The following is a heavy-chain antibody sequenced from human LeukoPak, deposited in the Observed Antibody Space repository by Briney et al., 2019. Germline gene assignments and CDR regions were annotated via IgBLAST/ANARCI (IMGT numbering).Heavy chain of an antibody. V-gene: IGHV1-69*04. J-gene: IGHJ6*02. Sequence: SVKVSCKASGGTFSSYAISWVRQAPGQGLEWMGRIIPILGIANYAQKFQGRVTITADKSTRTAYMELSSLRSEDTAVYYCARETYYYGSGHYYYYGMDVWGQGTTVTVSS. CDR3: ARETYYYGSGHYYYYGMDV. CDR2: IIPILGIA. CDR1: GGTFSSYA. D-gene: IGHD3-10*01.